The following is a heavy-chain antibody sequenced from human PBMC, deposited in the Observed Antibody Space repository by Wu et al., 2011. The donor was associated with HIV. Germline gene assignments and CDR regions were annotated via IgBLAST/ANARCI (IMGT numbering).Heavy chain of an antibody. D-gene: IGHD3-22*01. Sequence: GAEVKKPGASVKVSCKASGYTFISYGISWVRQAPGQGLEWMGWISPYNGNTNFAQKLQGRVTMTRNTSISTAYMELSSLRSEDTAVYYCARGSGYHFNYNYLVVWGKGTTVTVSS. CDR1: GYTFISYG. V-gene: IGHV1-18*01. J-gene: IGHJ6*03. CDR3: ARGSGYHFNYNYLVV. CDR2: ISPYNGNT.